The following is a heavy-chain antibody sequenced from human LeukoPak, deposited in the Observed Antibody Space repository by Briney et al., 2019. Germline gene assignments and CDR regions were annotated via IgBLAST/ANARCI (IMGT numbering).Heavy chain of an antibody. V-gene: IGHV1-2*06. Sequence: ASVKVSCKASGYTFTGYYMHWVRQAPGQGLEWMGRINPNIGGTNYAQGFQGRATMTRDTSISTAYMELSRLRSDDTAVYYCARAGSGRNFDYWGQGTLVTVSS. CDR3: ARAGSGRNFDY. J-gene: IGHJ4*02. CDR1: GYTFTGYY. CDR2: INPNIGGT. D-gene: IGHD1-26*01.